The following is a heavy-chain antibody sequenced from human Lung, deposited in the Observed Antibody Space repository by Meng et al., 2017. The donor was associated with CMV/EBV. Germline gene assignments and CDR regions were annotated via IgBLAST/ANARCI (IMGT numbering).Heavy chain of an antibody. V-gene: IGHV1-18*01. CDR1: GYTFSSCG. CDR2: VSAYNGDI. Sequence: SAXVSXXTSGYTFSSCGIIWGRQAPGQGLEWMGWVSAYNGDIKYAQKLQGRVTMTTNTSTSIAYMQLRSVRSDDTAVYYYASVADSRGVITHYNFDHWGQGXLVTVSS. CDR3: ASVADSRGVITHYNFDH. D-gene: IGHD3-10*01. J-gene: IGHJ4*02.